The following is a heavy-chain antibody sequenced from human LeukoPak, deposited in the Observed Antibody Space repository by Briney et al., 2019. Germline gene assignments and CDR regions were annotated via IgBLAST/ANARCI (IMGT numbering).Heavy chain of an antibody. CDR1: GDSISSDY. Sequence: SETLSLTCTVSGDSISSDYWSWIRQPPGKGLEWIGYIYRFGNTDYNPSLMRRVTISLDTSKKQLSLNLTPVTAADTAVYYCAGRGQRYFRDWGQGTLVTVSS. V-gene: IGHV4-4*08. CDR3: AGRGQRYFRD. CDR2: IYRFGNT. J-gene: IGHJ1*01.